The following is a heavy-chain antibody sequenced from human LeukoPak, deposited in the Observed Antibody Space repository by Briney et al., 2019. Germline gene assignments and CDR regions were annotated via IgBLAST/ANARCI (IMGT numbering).Heavy chain of an antibody. D-gene: IGHD3-10*01. J-gene: IGHJ4*02. CDR3: ARGSYGSGSYSLL. CDR2: INPNSGGT. V-gene: IGHV1-2*06. CDR1: GYTFTGYY. Sequence: GASVKVSCKASGYTFTGYYMHWVRQAPGQGLEWMGRINPNSGGTNYAQKFQGRVTMTRDTSISTAYMELSRLRSDDTAVYYCARGSYGSGSYSLLWGQGTLVTVSS.